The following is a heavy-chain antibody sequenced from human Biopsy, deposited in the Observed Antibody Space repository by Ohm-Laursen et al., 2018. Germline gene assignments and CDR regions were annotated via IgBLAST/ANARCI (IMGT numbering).Heavy chain of an antibody. J-gene: IGHJ4*02. V-gene: IGHV4-38-2*01. D-gene: IGHD6-19*01. CDR1: GYSLSSDYR. CDR2: IFKDGNT. CDR3: ARVGSGWAPFDK. Sequence: QTLSLTCAVSGYSLSSDYRWGWIRQAPGKTLEWLGNIFKDGNTHYNPSLRSRLIISIDTSKNQFSLMMMSVCGADTAVYFCARVGSGWAPFDKWGPGTLVTASS.